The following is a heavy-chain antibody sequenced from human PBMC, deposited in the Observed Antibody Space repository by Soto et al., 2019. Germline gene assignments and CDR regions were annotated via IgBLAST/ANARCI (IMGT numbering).Heavy chain of an antibody. J-gene: IGHJ4*01. Sequence: QITLKESGPTLVKPTQTLTLTCTFSGFSLSTSGVGVGWIRQPPGKALEWLALIYWDDDKRYSPSLKSRLTITKHTSTNQVVLTMTNMDPVDTATYSCARRQTYCGGNCYSGFDYCGHGTLGSVSS. D-gene: IGHD2-21*02. V-gene: IGHV2-5*02. CDR3: ARRQTYCGGNCYSGFDY. CDR1: GFSLSTSGVG. CDR2: IYWDDDK.